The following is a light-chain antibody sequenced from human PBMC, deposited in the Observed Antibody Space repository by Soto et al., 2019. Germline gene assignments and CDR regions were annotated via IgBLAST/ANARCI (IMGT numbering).Light chain of an antibody. Sequence: EIVLTQSPGTLSLSPGERATLSCRASEGVASNYLAWYQHKPGQAPRLLFFGASNRATGIPDRFSGSGSGTDFTLTISSLQSEDFAVYYCQQYNNWPPLTFGGGTKVEIK. V-gene: IGKV3-20*01. CDR3: QQYNNWPPLT. CDR1: EGVASNY. J-gene: IGKJ4*01. CDR2: GAS.